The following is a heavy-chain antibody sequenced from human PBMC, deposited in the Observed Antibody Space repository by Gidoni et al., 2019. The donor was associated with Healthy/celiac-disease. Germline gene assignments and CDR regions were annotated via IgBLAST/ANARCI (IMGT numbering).Heavy chain of an antibody. J-gene: IGHJ4*02. CDR3: ARDRSLSRGGGNSPGY. CDR1: GYTFTSDY. CDR2: INPSGGST. D-gene: IGHD2-21*02. Sequence: QVQLVQSGAEVKKPGASVKVSCKASGYTFTSDYMHWVRQAPGQGLEWMGIINPSGGSTSYAQKFQGRVTMTRDTSTSTVYMELSSLRSEDTAVYYCARDRSLSRGGGNSPGYWGQGTLVTVSS. V-gene: IGHV1-46*01.